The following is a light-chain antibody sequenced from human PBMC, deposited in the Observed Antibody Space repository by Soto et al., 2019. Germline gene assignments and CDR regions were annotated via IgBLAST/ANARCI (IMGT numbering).Light chain of an antibody. V-gene: IGKV1-33*01. Sequence: DIQMTQSPSSLSASVGDRVTISCQASQDISKYLNWYQQHPGKAPRLLIYDASSLDAGVPSRFSGSGSVTDFTFTIDSLQPEDIATYFCQQFDTLPPAFGQGTKLEIK. CDR3: QQFDTLPPA. J-gene: IGKJ2*01. CDR1: QDISKY. CDR2: DAS.